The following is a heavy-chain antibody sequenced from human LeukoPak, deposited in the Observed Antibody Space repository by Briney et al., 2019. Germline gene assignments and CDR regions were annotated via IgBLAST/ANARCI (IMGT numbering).Heavy chain of an antibody. CDR1: GFTSSSYA. V-gene: IGHV3-23*01. J-gene: IGHJ3*02. CDR3: AKDSTRYSGSYGSFDI. D-gene: IGHD1-26*01. Sequence: GGSLRLSCAASGFTSSSYAMSWVRQAPGKGLEWVSAISGSGGSTYYADSVKGRFTISRDNSKNTLYLQMNSLRAEDTAVYYCAKDSTRYSGSYGSFDIWGQGTMVTVSS. CDR2: ISGSGGST.